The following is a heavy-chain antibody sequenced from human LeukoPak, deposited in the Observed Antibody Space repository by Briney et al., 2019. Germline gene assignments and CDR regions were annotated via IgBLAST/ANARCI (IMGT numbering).Heavy chain of an antibody. CDR2: IKQDGSEK. J-gene: IGHJ6*03. Sequence: GGSLRLSCAASAFTFSSYWMSWVRQGPGKGLEWVANIKQDGSEKYYVDSVKGRFTISRDNAKNSLYLQMNSLRAEDTAVYYCARNALVRGTSQYYYYYYYMDVWGKGTPVTVSS. CDR3: ARNALVRGTSQYYYYYYYMDV. V-gene: IGHV3-7*01. D-gene: IGHD3-10*01. CDR1: AFTFSSYW.